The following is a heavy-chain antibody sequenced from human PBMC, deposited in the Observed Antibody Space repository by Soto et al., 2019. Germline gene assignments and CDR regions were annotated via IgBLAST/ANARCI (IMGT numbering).Heavy chain of an antibody. J-gene: IGHJ5*02. CDR2: IYHSGST. CDR3: ARAVRGSSSFYGSCETKHNWFYP. CDR1: GGSIISSDW. V-gene: IGHV4-4*02. Sequence: SETLCLTCAVSGGSIISSDWWSLVRHPPGKGLEWIGEIYHSGSTNYSPSLKSRVTISVDKSKNQFSLKLSSVTAADTAVYYCARAVRGSSSFYGSCETKHNWFYPCGQETLVTLSS. D-gene: IGHD6-13*01.